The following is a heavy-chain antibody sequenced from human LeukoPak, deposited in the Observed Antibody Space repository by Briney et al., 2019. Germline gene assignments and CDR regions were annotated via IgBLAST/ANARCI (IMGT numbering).Heavy chain of an antibody. J-gene: IGHJ3*01. D-gene: IGHD2-15*01. CDR1: GGSISSGSYY. Sequence: PSETLSLTCTVSGGSISSGSYYWSWIRQPAGKGLEWVGRIYTSGSINYNPSLKSRVTISGDMSRTQFSLILTTVTAADTAVYYCARARLGGFDVWGQGTLVTVSS. CDR2: IYTSGSI. CDR3: ARARLGGFDV. V-gene: IGHV4-61*02.